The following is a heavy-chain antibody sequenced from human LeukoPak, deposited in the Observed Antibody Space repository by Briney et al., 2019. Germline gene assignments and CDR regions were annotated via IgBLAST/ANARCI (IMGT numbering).Heavy chain of an antibody. Sequence: PSETLSLTCTVSGYSISSGYYWGWIRQPPGKGLEWIGSIYHSGSTYYNPSLKSRVTISVDTSKNQFSLKLSSVTAADTAVYYCARAIRGLISPFFDYWGQGTLVTVSS. D-gene: IGHD3-10*01. CDR1: GYSISSGYY. J-gene: IGHJ4*02. CDR3: ARAIRGLISPFFDY. V-gene: IGHV4-38-2*02. CDR2: IYHSGST.